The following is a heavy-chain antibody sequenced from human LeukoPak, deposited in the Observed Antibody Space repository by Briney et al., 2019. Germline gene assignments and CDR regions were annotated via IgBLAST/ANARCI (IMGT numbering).Heavy chain of an antibody. Sequence: SETLSLTCSVSGDSISNFYWSWIRQPPGKGLEWIGYIDYRGSTSYNPSLRSRVTISIDTSKNRFSLRLSSVAAADTAVYFCARGLPSTRRESDYWGRGTLVTVSS. V-gene: IGHV4-59*01. CDR3: ARGLPSTRRESDY. CDR2: IDYRGST. CDR1: GDSISNFY. D-gene: IGHD2-2*01. J-gene: IGHJ4*02.